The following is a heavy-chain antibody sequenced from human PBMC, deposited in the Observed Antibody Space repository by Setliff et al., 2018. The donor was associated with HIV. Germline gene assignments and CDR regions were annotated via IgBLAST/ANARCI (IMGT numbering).Heavy chain of an antibody. V-gene: IGHV4-59*01. CDR3: AKRGYVSAWYDEPVQFYQHMDV. CDR1: GGSISGYY. J-gene: IGHJ6*03. Sequence: SETLSLTCSVSGGSISGYYWNWVRQPPGKGLEWMGYIYYSGSTDYNPALKRRVTISIDTSKNQFSLKLSPVTAADTAVYYCAKRGYVSAWYDEPVQFYQHMDVWAKGTTVTVSS. CDR2: IYYSGST. D-gene: IGHD6-19*01.